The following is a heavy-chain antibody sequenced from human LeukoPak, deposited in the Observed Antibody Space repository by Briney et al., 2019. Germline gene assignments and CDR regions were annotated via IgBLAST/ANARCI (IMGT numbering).Heavy chain of an antibody. CDR2: IKEDGSEK. CDR1: GFTFKNAW. Sequence: GGSLRLSCEASGFTFKNAWMIWVRQAPGKGLEWVANIKEDGSEKYYVDSVRGRFTISRDNAEKSMYLQMNSLRAEDTAVYFCARKGEVTGPTKNAFDFWGLGTMVTVSS. D-gene: IGHD2-21*02. J-gene: IGHJ3*01. CDR3: ARKGEVTGPTKNAFDF. V-gene: IGHV3-7*01.